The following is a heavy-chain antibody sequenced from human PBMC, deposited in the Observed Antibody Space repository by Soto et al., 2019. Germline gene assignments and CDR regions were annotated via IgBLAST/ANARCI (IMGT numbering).Heavy chain of an antibody. Sequence: SETLSLTCTVSGASISSGGYYWSWIRQHPGKGLEWIGYIYYSGSTFYNPSLKSRVMISVDTSKNQFSLTLSSETAADTAVYYCARERGYGDQIIDYWGQGTLVTVSS. D-gene: IGHD4-17*01. J-gene: IGHJ4*02. CDR1: GASISSGGYY. CDR3: ARERGYGDQIIDY. CDR2: IYYSGST. V-gene: IGHV4-31*03.